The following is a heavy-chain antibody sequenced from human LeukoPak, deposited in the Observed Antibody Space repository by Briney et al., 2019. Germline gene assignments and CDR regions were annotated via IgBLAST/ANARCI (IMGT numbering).Heavy chain of an antibody. V-gene: IGHV5-51*01. Sequence: GESLKIPCEASGYSFSSHGIVWVRQMPGKGLEWMGIINPADSVTIYSPSFQGQVTISADKSITTAYLQWSGLKASDTAMYYCARRYCSGGTCYYFDYWGQGALVTVSS. CDR2: INPADSVT. D-gene: IGHD2-15*01. CDR1: GYSFSSHG. J-gene: IGHJ4*02. CDR3: ARRYCSGGTCYYFDY.